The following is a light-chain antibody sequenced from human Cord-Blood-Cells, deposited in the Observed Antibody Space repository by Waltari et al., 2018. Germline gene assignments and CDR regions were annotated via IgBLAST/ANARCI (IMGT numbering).Light chain of an antibody. CDR2: EVS. Sequence: QSALTQPASVSGSPGQSITIPCTGTSSDVWSYHLVSWYQQHPGKAPKLMIYEVSKRPSGVSNRFSGSKSGNTASLTISGLQAEDEADYYCCSYAGSSTYVFGTGTKVTVL. J-gene: IGLJ1*01. V-gene: IGLV2-23*02. CDR1: SSDVWSYHL. CDR3: CSYAGSSTYV.